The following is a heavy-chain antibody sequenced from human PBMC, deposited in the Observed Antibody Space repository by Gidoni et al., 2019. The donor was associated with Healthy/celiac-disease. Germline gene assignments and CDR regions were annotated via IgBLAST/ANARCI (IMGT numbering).Heavy chain of an antibody. CDR3: AKDLWQQPLYYYYGMDV. CDR2: ISGSGGST. CDR1: GFPFSSYA. D-gene: IGHD6-13*01. J-gene: IGHJ6*02. Sequence: EVQLLESGGGLVQPGGSLRLSCAASGFPFSSYAMSWVRQAPGKGLEWVSAISGSGGSTYYADSVKGRFTISRDNSKNTLYLQMNSLRAEDTAVYYCAKDLWQQPLYYYYGMDVWGQGTTVTVSS. V-gene: IGHV3-23*01.